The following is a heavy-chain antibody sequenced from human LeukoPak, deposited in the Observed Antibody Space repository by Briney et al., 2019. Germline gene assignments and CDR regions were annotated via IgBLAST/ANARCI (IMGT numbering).Heavy chain of an antibody. CDR3: AIRRAYCGGDCYYSFDI. CDR2: INAGNGNT. J-gene: IGHJ3*02. V-gene: IGHV1-3*01. D-gene: IGHD2-21*02. Sequence: ASVKVSCKASGYTFTSYAMHWVRQAPGQRLEWMGWINAGNGNTKYSQKFQGRVTITRDTSASTAYMELSSLRSEDTAVYYCAIRRAYCGGDCYYSFDIWGQGTMVTVSS. CDR1: GYTFTSYA.